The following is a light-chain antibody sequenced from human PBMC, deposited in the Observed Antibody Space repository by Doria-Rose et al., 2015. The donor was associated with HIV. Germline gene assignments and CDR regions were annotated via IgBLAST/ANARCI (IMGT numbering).Light chain of an antibody. J-gene: IGKJ5*01. CDR2: GAS. V-gene: IGKV3-15*01. Sequence: DIMMTQSPETLSVSPGESATLSCRASQSVSTDLAWYQHKPGQAPRLLIWGASTRATGIPARFSGSGSGTEFTLTISSLQSEDFAIYFCHQYNNWPTFGQGTRLDIK. CDR3: HQYNNWPT. CDR1: QSVSTD.